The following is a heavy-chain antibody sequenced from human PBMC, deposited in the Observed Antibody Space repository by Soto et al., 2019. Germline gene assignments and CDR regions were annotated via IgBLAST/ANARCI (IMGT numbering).Heavy chain of an antibody. CDR3: ARYAAESGTNKLDP. Sequence: QVQLQESGPGVVKPSDTLSVTCTVSGGSVSSRSHFWSWIRQPPGGGLQWIGYIYYTGNTNYSPSLKRRATLSVDTSRNRFSLRLTSVTAADTAIYYWARYAAESGTNKLDPWGQGTLVTVSS. V-gene: IGHV4-61*01. CDR1: GGSVSSRSHF. CDR2: IYYTGNT. D-gene: IGHD1-26*01. J-gene: IGHJ4*02.